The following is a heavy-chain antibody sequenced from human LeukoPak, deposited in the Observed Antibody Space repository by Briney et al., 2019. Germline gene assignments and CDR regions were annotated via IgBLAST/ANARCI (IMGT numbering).Heavy chain of an antibody. Sequence: GGSLRLSCAASGFTFSDYYMSWIRQAPGKGLEWVSYISSSGSTIYYADSVKGRFTISRDNAKNSLYLQMNSLRAEDTAVYYCARETPPSITMIVVVTLSGMDVWGKGTTVTVSS. J-gene: IGHJ6*04. CDR2: ISSSGSTI. CDR3: ARETPPSITMIVVVTLSGMDV. V-gene: IGHV3-11*04. D-gene: IGHD3-22*01. CDR1: GFTFSDYY.